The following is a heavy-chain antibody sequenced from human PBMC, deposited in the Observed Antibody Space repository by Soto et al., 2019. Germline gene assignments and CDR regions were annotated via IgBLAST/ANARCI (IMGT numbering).Heavy chain of an antibody. J-gene: IGHJ6*02. CDR2: ISYDGSNK. CDR1: GFTFSSYA. D-gene: IGHD5-18*01. V-gene: IGHV3-30-3*01. CDR3: ARGGSGDTAMVSYYYYGMDV. Sequence: QVQLVESGGGVVQPGRSLRLSCAASGFTFSSYAMHWVRQAPGKGLEWVAVISYDGSNKYYADSVKGRFTISRDNSKNTLYLQMNSLRAEDTAVYYCARGGSGDTAMVSYYYYGMDVWGQGTTVTVSS.